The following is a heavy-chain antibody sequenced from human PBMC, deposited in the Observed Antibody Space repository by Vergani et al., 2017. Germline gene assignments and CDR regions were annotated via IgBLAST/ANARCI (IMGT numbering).Heavy chain of an antibody. V-gene: IGHV1-69-2*01. CDR2: VDPEDGET. CDR3: ATPQTVTTGGMDV. CDR1: GYTFTDHY. Sequence: EVQLVQSGAEVKKPGATMKISCKVSGYTFTDHYMHWVTQAPGKGLEWMGLVDPEDGETIYAEKFKGRVTIAADTPTDTAHLELGSLRSEDTAVYYCATPQTVTTGGMDVWGQGTTVIVSS. J-gene: IGHJ6*02. D-gene: IGHD4-17*01.